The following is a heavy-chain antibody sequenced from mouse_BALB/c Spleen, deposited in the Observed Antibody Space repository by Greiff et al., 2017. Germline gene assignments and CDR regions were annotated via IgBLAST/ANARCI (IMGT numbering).Heavy chain of an antibody. CDR3: ARRGSSPHYFDY. D-gene: IGHD1-1*01. CDR2: INPSTGYT. CDR1: GYTFTSYW. J-gene: IGHJ2*01. Sequence: VQLQESGAELAKPGASVKMSCKASGYTFTSYWMHWVKQRPGQGLEWIGYINPSTGYTEYNQKFKDKATLTADKSSSTAYMQLSSLTSEDSAVYYCARRGSSPHYFDYWGQGTTLTVSS. V-gene: IGHV1-7*01.